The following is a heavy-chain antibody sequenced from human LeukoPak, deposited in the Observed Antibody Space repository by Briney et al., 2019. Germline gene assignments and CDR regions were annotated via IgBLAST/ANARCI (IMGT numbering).Heavy chain of an antibody. J-gene: IGHJ4*02. CDR2: ISSSGSTI. Sequence: GGSLRLSCAASGFTFSSYEMHWVRQAPGKGLEWVSYISSSGSTIYYADSVKGRFTISRDNSKNTLYLQMNSLRAEDTAVYYCAKDPASIVVVHPDRFDYWGQGTLVTVSS. CDR3: AKDPASIVVVHPDRFDY. CDR1: GFTFSSYE. D-gene: IGHD3-22*01. V-gene: IGHV3-48*03.